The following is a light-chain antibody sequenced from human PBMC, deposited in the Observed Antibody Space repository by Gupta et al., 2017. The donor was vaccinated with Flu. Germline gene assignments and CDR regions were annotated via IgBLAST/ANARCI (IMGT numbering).Light chain of an antibody. J-gene: IGLJ3*02. V-gene: IGLV1-40*01. Sequence: QSVLTQPPSVSGAPGQRVTISCTGSSSNIGAGYDVHWYQQLPGTAPKLLIYGNSNRPSGVPDRFSGSKSGTSASLAITGLQAEDEADYYRQSYDSSLSWVFGGGTKLTVL. CDR1: SSNIGAGYD. CDR2: GNS. CDR3: QSYDSSLSWV.